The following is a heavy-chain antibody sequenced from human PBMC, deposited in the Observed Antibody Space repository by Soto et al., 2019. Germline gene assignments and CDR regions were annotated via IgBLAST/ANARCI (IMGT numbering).Heavy chain of an antibody. V-gene: IGHV3-7*05. J-gene: IGHJ3*02. D-gene: IGHD2-2*01. CDR3: ARDYHDIVVVPAASDAFDI. CDR1: GFTFSSYW. CDR2: IKQDGSEK. Sequence: GGSLRLSCAASGFTFSSYWMSWVRQAPGKGLEWVANIKQDGSEKYYVDSVKGRFTISRDNAKNSLYLQMNSLRAEDTAVYYCARDYHDIVVVPAASDAFDIWGQGTMVPVSS.